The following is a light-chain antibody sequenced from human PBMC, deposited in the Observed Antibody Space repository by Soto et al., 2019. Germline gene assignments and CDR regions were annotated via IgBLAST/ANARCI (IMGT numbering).Light chain of an antibody. CDR1: QSVSSGY. CDR2: DAS. J-gene: IGKJ1*01. Sequence: EIVLTQSPCTLSLSPGERATLSCRASQSVSSGYLAWYQQKPGQAPRLLIYDASSRATGIPDRFSGSGSGTDFTLTISRLEPEDFAVYYCQQYGGSPRTFGQGTKVDIK. V-gene: IGKV3-20*01. CDR3: QQYGGSPRT.